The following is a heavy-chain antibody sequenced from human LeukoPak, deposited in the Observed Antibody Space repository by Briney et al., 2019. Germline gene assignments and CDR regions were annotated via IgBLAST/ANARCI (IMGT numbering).Heavy chain of an antibody. J-gene: IGHJ4*02. V-gene: IGHV1-8*01. Sequence: ASVKVSCKASGYAFTSYDINWVRQATGQGPEWMGWMNPGSGNTGYAQRFQGRVTMTRDTSINTAYLKLSSLASEDTAVYYCAAHTYYYSSGSFAYWGQGTLVTVSS. D-gene: IGHD3-10*01. CDR2: MNPGSGNT. CDR1: GYAFTSYD. CDR3: AAHTYYYSSGSFAY.